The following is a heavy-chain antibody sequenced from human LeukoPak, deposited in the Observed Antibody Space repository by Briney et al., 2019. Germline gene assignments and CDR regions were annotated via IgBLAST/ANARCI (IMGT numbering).Heavy chain of an antibody. CDR1: GGSISNSYYY. J-gene: IGHJ4*02. CDR2: IYYSGST. CDR3: ARHEDRNWYFDH. Sequence: PSDTLSLTCTVSGGSISNSYYYWGWIRQPPGKGLEWIGTIYYSGSTYYNPSLKSRVTISVDTSKNQFSLKLSSVTAPDTAVYYCARHEDRNWYFDHWGQGTLVTVSS. D-gene: IGHD1-1*01. V-gene: IGHV4-39*01.